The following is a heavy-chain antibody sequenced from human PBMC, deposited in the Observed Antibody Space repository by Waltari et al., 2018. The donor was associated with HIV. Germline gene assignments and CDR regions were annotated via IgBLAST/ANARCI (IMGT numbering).Heavy chain of an antibody. J-gene: IGHJ4*02. CDR1: GYTFITYD. D-gene: IGHD3-3*01. CDR3: VRGVPPHRRFLEWLFQFDS. Sequence: QVLLVQSGAEMRKPGASVKVSCKASGYTFITYDIHWVRQAPGQRLEWMGWMNPNNGDTDSAQKFQGRVTMTRNTSISTAYMEVSSLRSEDTAVYYCVRGVPPHRRFLEWLFQFDSWGQGTPVTVSS. CDR2: MNPNNGDT. V-gene: IGHV1-8*01.